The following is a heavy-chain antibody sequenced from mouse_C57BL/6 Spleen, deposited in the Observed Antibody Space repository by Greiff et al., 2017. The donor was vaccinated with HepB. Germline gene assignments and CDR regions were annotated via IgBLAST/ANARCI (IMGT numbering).Heavy chain of an antibody. Sequence: EVHLEQSGGGLVKPGGSLKLSCAASGYTFTGYGMHWVRQAPEEGLVWVAYIRSGSSTIYYEDTVKGRFTISRDNAKTTLFLQMTSLTSEYTAMYYCSSTYYCSEGSLDYWGQGTSVTVSS. CDR1: GYTFTGYG. CDR3: SSTYYCSEGSLDY. J-gene: IGHJ4*01. V-gene: IGHV5-17*01. CDR2: IRSGSSTI. D-gene: IGHD1-1*01.